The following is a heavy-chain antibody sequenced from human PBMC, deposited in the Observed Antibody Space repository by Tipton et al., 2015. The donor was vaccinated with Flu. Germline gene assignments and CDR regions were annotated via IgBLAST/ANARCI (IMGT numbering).Heavy chain of an antibody. D-gene: IGHD6-19*01. CDR1: GFTFSTYA. J-gene: IGHJ6*02. Sequence: SLRLSCAASGFTFSTYAMSWVRQAPGKGLEWVSHISPSDGSTDYADSVKGRFTISRDNSKNTLFLQMNSLRAEDTALYYCAKDHSPDSGGPMSFYKYAMGVWGQGTTVFVSS. CDR2: ISPSDGST. V-gene: IGHV3-23*01. CDR3: AKDHSPDSGGPMSFYKYAMGV.